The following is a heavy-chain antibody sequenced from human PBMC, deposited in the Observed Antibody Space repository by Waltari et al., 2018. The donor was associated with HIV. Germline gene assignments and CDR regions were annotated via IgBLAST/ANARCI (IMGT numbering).Heavy chain of an antibody. CDR1: DFSITSGHY. D-gene: IGHD6-13*01. V-gene: IGHV4-38-2*01. J-gene: IGHJ4*02. CDR2: VFHSGST. CDR3: ARQPAPDSTWFQIYFDY. Sequence: QVQLQESGPGLVKPSDTLSLTCAVSDFSITSGHYWGWIRQSPGKGLEWIGSVFHSGSTFYKPSFMSRVSISVDTSKTQFSLKLTSVTAADTAVYYCARQPAPDSTWFQIYFDYWGQGTVVTVSS.